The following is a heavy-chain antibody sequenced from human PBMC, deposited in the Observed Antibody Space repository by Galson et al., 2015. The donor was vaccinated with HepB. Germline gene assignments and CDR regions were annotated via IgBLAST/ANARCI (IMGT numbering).Heavy chain of an antibody. CDR3: ARQERQWLVTSQNAYWYFDL. CDR1: GGSISSSSYY. J-gene: IGHJ2*01. CDR2: IYYSGST. Sequence: SETLSLTCTVSGGSISSSSYYWGWIRQPPGKGLEWIGSIYYSGSTYYNPSLKSRVTISVDTSKNQFSLKLSSVTAADTAVYYCARQERQWLVTSQNAYWYFDLWGRGTLVTVSS. V-gene: IGHV4-39*01. D-gene: IGHD6-19*01.